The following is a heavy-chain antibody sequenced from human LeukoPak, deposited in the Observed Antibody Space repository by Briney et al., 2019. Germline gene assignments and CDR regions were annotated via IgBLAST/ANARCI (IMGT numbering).Heavy chain of an antibody. Sequence: SETLSLTCSVSGDSITTSHYWAWIRQTPGKGLEWIGSIYYSGNTYYSAPLKSRVTISVDTSKNQFSLKLSSVTAADTAVYYCARSRGYSYGTTFLDYWGQGTLVTVSS. J-gene: IGHJ4*02. CDR3: ARSRGYSYGTTFLDY. V-gene: IGHV4-38-2*02. CDR2: IYYSGNT. CDR1: GDSITTSHY. D-gene: IGHD5-18*01.